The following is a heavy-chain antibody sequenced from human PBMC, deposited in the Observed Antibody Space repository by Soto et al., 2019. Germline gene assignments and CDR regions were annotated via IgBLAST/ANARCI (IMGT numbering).Heavy chain of an antibody. Sequence: EVQLVESGGGLVKPGGSLRLSCAASGFTFSSYSMNWVRQAPGKGLEWVSSISSSSSYIYYADSVKGRFTIARDNAKNSLYLQMNRLRAEDTAVYYCARGGGQLVPGFGYWCQGTLVTVSS. J-gene: IGHJ4*02. D-gene: IGHD6-6*01. V-gene: IGHV3-21*01. CDR2: ISSSSSYI. CDR1: GFTFSSYS. CDR3: ARGGGQLVPGFGY.